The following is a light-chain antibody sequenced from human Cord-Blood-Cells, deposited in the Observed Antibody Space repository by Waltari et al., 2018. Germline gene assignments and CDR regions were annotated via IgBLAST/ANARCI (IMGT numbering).Light chain of an antibody. CDR2: DAS. CDR3: QQRSNWPIT. J-gene: IGKJ5*01. CDR1: KSVSSY. V-gene: IGKV3-11*01. Sequence: EIVLIQSPATLSLSPGERSTLSCRASKSVSSYLAWYQQKPGQAPRLLIYDASNRATSIPARFSGSGSGTDFTLTISSLEPEDFAVYYCQQRSNWPITFGQGTRLEIK.